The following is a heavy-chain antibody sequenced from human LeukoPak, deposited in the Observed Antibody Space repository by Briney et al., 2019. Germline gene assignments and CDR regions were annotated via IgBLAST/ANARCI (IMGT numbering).Heavy chain of an antibody. Sequence: GGSLRPSCAASGFTVSSNYMSWVRQAPGKGLEWVSVIYSGGSTYYADSVKGRFTISRDNSKNTLYLQMNSLRAEDTAVYYCAKDFQAGGFNSDYWGQGTLVTVSS. J-gene: IGHJ4*02. D-gene: IGHD6-19*01. CDR2: IYSGGST. CDR1: GFTVSSNY. CDR3: AKDFQAGGFNSDY. V-gene: IGHV3-53*05.